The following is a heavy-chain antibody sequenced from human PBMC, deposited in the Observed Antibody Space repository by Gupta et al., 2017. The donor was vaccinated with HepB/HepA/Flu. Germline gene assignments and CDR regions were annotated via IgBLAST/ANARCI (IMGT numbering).Heavy chain of an antibody. CDR3: KTGAFNI. J-gene: IGHJ6*02. CDR1: GYNFNNYS. D-gene: IGHD7-27*01. V-gene: IGHV1-3*01. Sequence: AQLEQPGAEARKPGASAKVACTGSGYNFNNYSVHWVRQAPGQGLEWKGCITPAYDKTKYSQSFHDRVTFTRDRSASTVFMEMMTLRAEDAAMYVCKTGAFNIWGQGTTGTVSS. CDR2: ITPAYDKT.